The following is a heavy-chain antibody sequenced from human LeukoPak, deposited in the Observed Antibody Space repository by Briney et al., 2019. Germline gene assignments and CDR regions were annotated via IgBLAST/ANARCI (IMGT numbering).Heavy chain of an antibody. V-gene: IGHV3-21*01. D-gene: IGHD5-24*01. Sequence: GGSLRLSCAASGFTFSSYSMNWVRQAPGKGLEWVSSISSSSSYIYYADSVKGRFTISRDNAKNSLYLQMNSLRAEDTAVYYCARDPGDGYTPGWFDPWGQGTLVTVSS. CDR3: ARDPGDGYTPGWFDP. CDR1: GFTFSSYS. CDR2: ISSSSSYI. J-gene: IGHJ5*02.